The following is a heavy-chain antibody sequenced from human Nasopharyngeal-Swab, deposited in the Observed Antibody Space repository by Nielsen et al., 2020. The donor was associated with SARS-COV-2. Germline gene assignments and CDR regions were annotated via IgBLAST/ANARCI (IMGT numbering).Heavy chain of an antibody. D-gene: IGHD4-17*01. V-gene: IGHV3-23*01. CDR3: AKGIRYGDYVFDY. Sequence: WIRQAQGQGLEWVSAISGSGGSTYYADSVKGRFTISRDNSKNTLYLQMNSLRAEDTAVYYCAKGIRYGDYVFDYWGQGTLITVSS. CDR2: ISGSGGST. J-gene: IGHJ4*02.